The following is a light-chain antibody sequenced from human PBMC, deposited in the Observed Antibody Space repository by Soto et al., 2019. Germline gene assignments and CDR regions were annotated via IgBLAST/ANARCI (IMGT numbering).Light chain of an antibody. Sequence: EIVLTQSPGTLSLSPGERATLSCRASQSVSRSYLAWYQQKPGQAPRLLIYGASSRATGIPDRFSGSGSGTDVTLTISRLEPEDFAVYYCQLYGSSPLITFGQGTRLEIK. CDR2: GAS. V-gene: IGKV3-20*01. CDR1: QSVSRSY. J-gene: IGKJ5*01. CDR3: QLYGSSPLIT.